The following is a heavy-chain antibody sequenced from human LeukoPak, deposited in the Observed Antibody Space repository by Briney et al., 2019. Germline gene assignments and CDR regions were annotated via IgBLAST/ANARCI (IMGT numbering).Heavy chain of an antibody. CDR3: ASGSGSLGAFDI. Sequence: SVKVSCKAFGGTFSSYAISWVRQAPGQGLEGMGGIIPIFGTANYAQKFQGRVTITTDESTSTAYMELSSLRSEDTAVYYSASGSGSLGAFDIWGQGTMVTVSS. D-gene: IGHD1-26*01. J-gene: IGHJ3*02. CDR2: IIPIFGTA. CDR1: GGTFSSYA. V-gene: IGHV1-69*05.